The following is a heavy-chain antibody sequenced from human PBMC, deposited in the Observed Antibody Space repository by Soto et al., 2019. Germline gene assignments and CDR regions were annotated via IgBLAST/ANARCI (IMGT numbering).Heavy chain of an antibody. V-gene: IGHV4-34*02. CDR2: LIHGGST. D-gene: IGHD3-10*02. CDR3: ARSPLSYDYVRQTWREVGDSFDV. Sequence: QVHLEQWGAGLLKPSETLSLTCAIYNSSLGAFHWTWIRQPPGKGLEWIGELIHGGSTNYNPSLKSRVTFSLDTSKSQFSLHVMSVTAADTAVYYCARSPLSYDYVRQTWREVGDSFDVWGLGTSVTVSS. J-gene: IGHJ3*01. CDR1: NSSLGAFH.